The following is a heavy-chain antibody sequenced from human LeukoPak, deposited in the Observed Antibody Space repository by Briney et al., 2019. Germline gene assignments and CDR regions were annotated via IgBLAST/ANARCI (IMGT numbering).Heavy chain of an antibody. D-gene: IGHD3-22*01. V-gene: IGHV1-69*05. CDR3: ARQSGDSSGYFQYYFDY. Sequence: GSSVKVSCKASGGTFSSYAISWVRQAPGQGLEWMGGIIPIFGTANYAQKLQGRVTITTDESTSTAYMELSSLRSEDTAVYYCARQSGDSSGYFQYYFDYWGQGTLVTVSS. J-gene: IGHJ4*02. CDR1: GGTFSSYA. CDR2: IIPIFGTA.